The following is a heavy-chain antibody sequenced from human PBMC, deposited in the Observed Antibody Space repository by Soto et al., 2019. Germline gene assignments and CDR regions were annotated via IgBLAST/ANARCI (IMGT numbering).Heavy chain of an antibody. CDR1: GDSISSGYY. CDR3: ARDRYGSGGYYYYGMDV. CDR2: IYHTGTT. Sequence: LSLTCGVSGDSISSGYYWALIRQPPGKGQEWIASIYHTGTTYYNPSLESRVTISVDTSRNKFSLKLSSVTAADTAVYYCARDRYGSGGYYYYGMDVWGQGTTVTVSS. V-gene: IGHV4-38-2*02. J-gene: IGHJ6*02. D-gene: IGHD3-10*01.